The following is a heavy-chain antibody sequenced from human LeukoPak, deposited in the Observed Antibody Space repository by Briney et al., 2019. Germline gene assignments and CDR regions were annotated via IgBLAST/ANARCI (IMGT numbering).Heavy chain of an antibody. CDR2: MNLHSGDT. CDR3: AAEKDGFES. J-gene: IGHJ5*01. CDR1: GYIASYD. V-gene: IGHV1-8*01. Sequence: ASVKVSCKASGYIASYDVNWVRQATGQGLEWMGWMNLHSGDTGYAQKFQGRVTITRNTSISTAYMELSSLRSEDTAVYYCAAEKDGFESWGQGTLVTVSS.